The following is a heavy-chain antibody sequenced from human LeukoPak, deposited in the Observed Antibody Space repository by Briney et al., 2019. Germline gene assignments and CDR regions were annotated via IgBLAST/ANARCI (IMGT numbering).Heavy chain of an antibody. V-gene: IGHV3-23*01. CDR2: MSGSGENT. CDR1: GFTFSTYS. D-gene: IGHD3-10*01. CDR3: AKYPASGGYFDY. Sequence: GGSLRLSCAASGFTFSTYSMSWVRLAPGKGLEWVSGMSGSGENTCYADSVKGRFTISRDNSRNTLYLQMNSLRAEDTAVFYCAKYPASGGYFDYWGQKTLVTVSS. J-gene: IGHJ4*02.